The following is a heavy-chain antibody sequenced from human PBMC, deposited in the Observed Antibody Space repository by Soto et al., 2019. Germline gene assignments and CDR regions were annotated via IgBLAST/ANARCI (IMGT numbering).Heavy chain of an antibody. Sequence: GGSLRLSCAASGFPFSSYAMSWVRQAPGKGLEWVSAISGSGGSTYYADSVKGRFTISRDNSKNTLYLQMNSLRAEDTAVYYCAKENDFWSGYYRGSWFDPWGQGTLVTVSS. J-gene: IGHJ5*02. CDR1: GFPFSSYA. D-gene: IGHD3-3*01. V-gene: IGHV3-23*01. CDR3: AKENDFWSGYYRGSWFDP. CDR2: ISGSGGST.